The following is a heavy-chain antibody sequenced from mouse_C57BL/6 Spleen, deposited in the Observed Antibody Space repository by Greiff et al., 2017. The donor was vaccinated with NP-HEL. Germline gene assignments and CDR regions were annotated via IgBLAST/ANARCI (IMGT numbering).Heavy chain of an antibody. CDR1: GYAFTNYL. J-gene: IGHJ3*01. Sequence: VQLQQSGAELVRPGTSVKVSCKASGYAFTNYLIEWVKQRPGQGLEWIGVINPGSGGTNYNEKFKGKATLTADKSSSTAYMQLSSLTSEDSAVYFCARSYDYFSYWGQGTLVTGSA. V-gene: IGHV1-54*01. D-gene: IGHD2-4*01. CDR2: INPGSGGT. CDR3: ARSYDYFSY.